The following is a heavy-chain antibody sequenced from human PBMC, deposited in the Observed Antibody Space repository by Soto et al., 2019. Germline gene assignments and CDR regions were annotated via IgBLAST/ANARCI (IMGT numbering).Heavy chain of an antibody. V-gene: IGHV3-15*07. J-gene: IGHJ6*02. CDR2: IKSKTDGGTT. Sequence: GGSLRLSCAASGFTFSNAWMNWVRQAPGKGLEWVGRIKSKTDGGTTDYAAPVKGRFTISRDDSKNTLYLQMNSLKTEDTAVYYCSTAMVRGYGMYVCSQGTTVTVSS. CDR3: STAMVRGYGMYV. CDR1: GFTFSNAW. D-gene: IGHD3-10*01.